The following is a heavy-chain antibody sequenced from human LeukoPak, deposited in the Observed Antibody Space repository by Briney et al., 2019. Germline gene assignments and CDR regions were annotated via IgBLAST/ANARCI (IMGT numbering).Heavy chain of an antibody. D-gene: IGHD6-19*01. CDR3: VRWGVEAGMDS. J-gene: IGHJ4*02. CDR1: GFIFSSYW. Sequence: PGGSLRLSCEASGFIFSSYWMGWVRQAPGKGLEWVANINPDGSETSYVDSVKGRFTISRDNAKKSMFLQMNSLRAKETAVYSRVRWGVEAGMDSWGQGTQVTVSS. V-gene: IGHV3-7*01. CDR2: INPDGSET.